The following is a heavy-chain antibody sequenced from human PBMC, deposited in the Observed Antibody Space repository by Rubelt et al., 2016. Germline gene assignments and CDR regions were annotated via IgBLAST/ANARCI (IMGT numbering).Heavy chain of an antibody. V-gene: IGHV3-21*01. CDR3: ARGLMAAPTGYGMDV. J-gene: IGHJ6*02. Sequence: GEGLEWVSSISSGSTYIYHADSVQGRFTISRDNAKNSLYLQMNSLRAEDTAVYYCARGLMAAPTGYGMDVWGQGTTVTVYS. D-gene: IGHD2-15*01. CDR2: ISSGSTYI.